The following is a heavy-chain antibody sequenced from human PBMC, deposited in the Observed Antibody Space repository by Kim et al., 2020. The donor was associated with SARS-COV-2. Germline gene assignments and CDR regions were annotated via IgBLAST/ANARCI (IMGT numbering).Heavy chain of an antibody. CDR1: GFTFSSYE. J-gene: IGHJ6*02. CDR2: ISSSGSTI. CDR3: ARDTVGVRGIIYYYYYGMDV. Sequence: GGSLRLSCAASGFTFSSYEMNWVRQAPGKGLEWVSYISSSGSTIYYADSVKGRFTISRDNAKNSLYLQMNSLRAEDTAVYYCARDTVGVRGIIYYYYYGMDVWGQGTTVTVSS. D-gene: IGHD3-10*01. V-gene: IGHV3-48*03.